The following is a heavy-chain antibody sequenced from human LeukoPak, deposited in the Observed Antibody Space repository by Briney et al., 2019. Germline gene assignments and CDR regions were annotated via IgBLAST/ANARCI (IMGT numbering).Heavy chain of an antibody. V-gene: IGHV3-53*01. J-gene: IGHJ3*02. CDR3: ARESYDYVWGSYHVSNAFDI. Sequence: PGGSLRLSCAASGFTVSSNYMSWVRQAPGKGLEWVSVIYSGGSTYYADSVKGRFTISRDNSKNTLYLQMNSLRAEDTAVYYCARESYDYVWGSYHVSNAFDIWGQGTMVTVSS. CDR2: IYSGGST. CDR1: GFTVSSNY. D-gene: IGHD3-16*01.